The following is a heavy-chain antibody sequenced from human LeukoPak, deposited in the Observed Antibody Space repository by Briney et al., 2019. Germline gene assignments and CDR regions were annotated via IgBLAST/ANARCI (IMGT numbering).Heavy chain of an antibody. V-gene: IGHV3-23*01. CDR2: ISGSGGTT. D-gene: IGHD1-26*01. CDR3: ANPATAFDY. CDR1: GFTFSSYG. J-gene: IGHJ4*02. Sequence: GGSLRLSCAASGFTFSSYGMSWVRQAPGKGLEWVSGISGSGGTTYYADSVKGRFTISRDNSKNTLYLQMNSLRAEDTAVYYCANPATAFDYWGQGTLVTVSS.